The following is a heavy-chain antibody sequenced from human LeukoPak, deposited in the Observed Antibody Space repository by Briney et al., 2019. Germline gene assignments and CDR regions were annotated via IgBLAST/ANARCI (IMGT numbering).Heavy chain of an antibody. V-gene: IGHV3-30*04. D-gene: IGHD3-22*01. J-gene: IGHJ5*02. CDR3: ARNYYHSSAPGSWFDP. CDR1: GFTFSSYA. CDR2: ISFDENRK. Sequence: PGRSLRLSCAASGFTFSSYAMHWVRQAPGKGLEWVALISFDENRKYYRDSVKGRFTISRDNSNNTMHLQMNSVRPEDTAVYFCARNYYHSSAPGSWFDPWGQGTLVTVSS.